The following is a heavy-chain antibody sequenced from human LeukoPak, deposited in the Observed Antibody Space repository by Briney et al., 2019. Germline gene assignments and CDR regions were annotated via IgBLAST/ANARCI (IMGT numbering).Heavy chain of an antibody. Sequence: GGSLRLSCAASGFTVSSNYMSWVRQAPGKGLEWVSVIYSGGSTYYADSVKGRFTIPRDNSENTLYLQMNSLRAEDTAVYYCARDPGNSGWPIWGQGTLVTVSS. CDR1: GFTVSSNY. CDR2: IYSGGST. J-gene: IGHJ4*02. CDR3: ARDPGNSGWPI. D-gene: IGHD5-12*01. V-gene: IGHV3-53*01.